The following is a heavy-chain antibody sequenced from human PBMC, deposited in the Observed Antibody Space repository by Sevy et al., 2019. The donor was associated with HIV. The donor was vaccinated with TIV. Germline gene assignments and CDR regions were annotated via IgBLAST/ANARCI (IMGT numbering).Heavy chain of an antibody. V-gene: IGHV3-7*01. Sequence: GGSLRLSCAASGFTFTRYWMTWVRQSPGKGLQWLGNINEDGTEKYYRDSVRGRFTISRDNAKKSLHLQMNSLRVDDTGVYCCARDVAAIDFWGQGTLVTVSS. CDR3: ARDVAAIDF. D-gene: IGHD2-21*01. CDR1: GFTFTRYW. CDR2: INEDGTEK. J-gene: IGHJ4*02.